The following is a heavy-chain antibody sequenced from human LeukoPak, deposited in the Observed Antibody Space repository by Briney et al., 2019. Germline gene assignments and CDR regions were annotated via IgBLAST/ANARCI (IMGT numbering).Heavy chain of an antibody. CDR3: ARESSTYYYDSSGYYSTGAFYI. CDR2: ISAYNGNT. V-gene: IGHV1-18*01. D-gene: IGHD3-22*01. J-gene: IGHJ3*02. CDR1: GYTFTSYG. Sequence: ASVKVSCKASGYTFTSYGISWVRQAPGQGLEWMGWISAYNGNTNYAQKLQGRVTMTTDTSTSTAYMELRSLRSDDTAVYYCARESSTYYYDSSGYYSTGAFYIWGQGTMVTVSS.